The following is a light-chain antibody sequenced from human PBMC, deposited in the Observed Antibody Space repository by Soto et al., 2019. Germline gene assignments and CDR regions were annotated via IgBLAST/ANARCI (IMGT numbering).Light chain of an antibody. V-gene: IGLV2-14*01. J-gene: IGLJ3*02. CDR1: SSDVGGYNY. CDR2: DVS. Sequence: QSALTQPASVSGSPGQSITISCTGTSSDVGGYNYVSWYQQHPGKAPKLMIYDVSNRPSGVSNRFSGSKSGNTASLTISGLQAEDEADYYCSSYTSRHLFGGGTKLTVL. CDR3: SSYTSRHL.